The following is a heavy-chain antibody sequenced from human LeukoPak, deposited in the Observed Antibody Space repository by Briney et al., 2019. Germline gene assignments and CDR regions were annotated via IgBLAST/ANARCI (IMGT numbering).Heavy chain of an antibody. D-gene: IGHD1-26*01. CDR3: ARESGKSGSRRDPFDY. CDR1: GYTFTSYA. V-gene: IGHV1-46*01. Sequence: ASVKVSCKASGYTFTSYAMNWVRQAPGQGLEWMGIINPSGGSTSYAQKFQGRVTMTRDTSTSTVYMELSSLRSEDTAVYYCARESGKSGSRRDPFDYWGQGTLVTVSS. CDR2: INPSGGST. J-gene: IGHJ4*02.